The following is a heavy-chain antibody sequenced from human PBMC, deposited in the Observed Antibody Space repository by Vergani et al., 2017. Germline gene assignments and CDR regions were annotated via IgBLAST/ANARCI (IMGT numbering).Heavy chain of an antibody. Sequence: VQLVESGGGLVQPGRSLRLSCAASGFTFSTYGMHWVRQAPGKGLEWVAVISYDGSNKYYADSVKGRFTISRDNSKNTLYLQMNSLRAEDTAVYYCAKDRSGAWDYWGQGTPVTVSS. CDR3: AKDRSGAWDY. D-gene: IGHD5-12*01. CDR1: GFTFSTYG. J-gene: IGHJ4*02. V-gene: IGHV3-30*18. CDR2: ISYDGSNK.